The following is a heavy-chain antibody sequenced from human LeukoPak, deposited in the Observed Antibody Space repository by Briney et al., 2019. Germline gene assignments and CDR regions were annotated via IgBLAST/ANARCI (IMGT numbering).Heavy chain of an antibody. J-gene: IGHJ6*02. D-gene: IGHD2/OR15-2a*01. CDR2: IYYTGST. CDR1: GGSISSYF. CDR3: ARHDPVGHFLRGMDV. Sequence: SETLSLTCAVSGGSISSYFWSWSRQPPGKGLEWIGYIYYTGSTIYNPSLRSRVTMSVDVSKNQFSLDLTSVTAADTAVYYCARHDPVGHFLRGMDVWGQGTTVTVSS. V-gene: IGHV4-59*08.